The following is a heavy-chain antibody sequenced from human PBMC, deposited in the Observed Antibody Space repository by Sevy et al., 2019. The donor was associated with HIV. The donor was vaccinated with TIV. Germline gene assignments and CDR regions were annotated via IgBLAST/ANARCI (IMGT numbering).Heavy chain of an antibody. CDR1: GYTFTSYG. V-gene: IGHV1-18*04. D-gene: IGHD6-19*01. CDR3: ARCSGWFHHCQVDY. J-gene: IGHJ4*02. Sequence: ASVKVSCKASGYTFTSYGISWVRQAPGQGLEWMGGISAYNGNTNYAQKLHGRVTMTTDTSTRTAYMELRSLRSDATAVYYCARCSGWFHHCQVDYWGQGTMVTVSS. CDR2: ISAYNGNT.